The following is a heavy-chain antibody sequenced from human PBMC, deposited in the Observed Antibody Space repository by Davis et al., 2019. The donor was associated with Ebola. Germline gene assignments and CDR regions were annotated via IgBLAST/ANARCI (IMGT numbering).Heavy chain of an antibody. CDR3: ARVEYSSSLSGMDV. D-gene: IGHD6-6*01. J-gene: IGHJ6*02. V-gene: IGHV3-48*01. CDR2: ISSSGSTI. CDR1: GFTFNTYS. Sequence: GESLKISCAASGFTFNTYSMNWVRQAPGKGLEWVSYISSSGSTIYYADSVKGRFTISRDNAKNSLYLQMNSLRAEDTAVYYCARVEYSSSLSGMDVWGQGTTVTVSS.